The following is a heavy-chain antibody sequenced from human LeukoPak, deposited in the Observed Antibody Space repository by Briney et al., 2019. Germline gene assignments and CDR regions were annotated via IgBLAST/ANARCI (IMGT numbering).Heavy chain of an antibody. V-gene: IGHV3-64D*09. D-gene: IGHD5-24*01. Sequence: PGRSLRISCSASGFTFSCCAMHWVRLAPCAGLDYLSGTSRNGGTTDCADSMKGRFTISRDNSKKTLYLQMSSLRPEDTAVYYCVKDWVATIVAPRHFDYWGQGTVVTVSS. CDR3: VKDWVATIVAPRHFDY. CDR2: TSRNGGTT. J-gene: IGHJ4*02. CDR1: GFTFSCCA.